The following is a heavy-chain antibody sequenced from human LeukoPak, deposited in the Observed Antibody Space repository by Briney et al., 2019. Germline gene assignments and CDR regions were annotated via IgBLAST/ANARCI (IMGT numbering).Heavy chain of an antibody. CDR2: IIPILGIA. J-gene: IGHJ4*02. CDR1: GGSFSSYA. V-gene: IGHV1-69*04. CDR3: ATDSTVGATVFVY. Sequence: SVKVSCKASGGSFSSYALSWVRQAPGQGLEWMGRIIPILGIANYAQKFQGRVTITADKSTSTAYMELSSLRSEDTAVYYCATDSTVGATVFVYWGQGTLVTVSS. D-gene: IGHD1-26*01.